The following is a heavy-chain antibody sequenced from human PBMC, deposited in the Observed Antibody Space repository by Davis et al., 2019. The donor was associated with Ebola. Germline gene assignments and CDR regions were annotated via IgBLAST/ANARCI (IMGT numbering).Heavy chain of an antibody. CDR3: ARDVVVHDAFDI. J-gene: IGHJ3*02. D-gene: IGHD2-15*01. CDR1: GGTFSSYT. CDR2: IIPILGIA. V-gene: IGHV1-69*04. Sequence: SVKVSCKASGGTFSSYTISWVRQAPGQGLEWMGRIIPILGIANYEQKFQGRVTITADKSTSTAYMELSSLRSEDTAVYYCARDVVVHDAFDIWGQGTMVTVSS.